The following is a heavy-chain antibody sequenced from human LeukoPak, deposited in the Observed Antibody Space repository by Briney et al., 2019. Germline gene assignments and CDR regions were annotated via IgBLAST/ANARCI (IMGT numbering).Heavy chain of an antibody. V-gene: IGHV4-34*01. CDR2: INHSGST. Sequence: GSLRLSCAASGFTFSSYSMNWIRQPPGKGLEWIGEINHSGSTNYNPSLKSRVTISVDTSKNQFSLKLSSVTAADTAVYYCARSDRDSIAVAGTTAFDIWGQGTMVTVSS. CDR1: GFTFSSYS. D-gene: IGHD6-19*01. CDR3: ARSDRDSIAVAGTTAFDI. J-gene: IGHJ3*02.